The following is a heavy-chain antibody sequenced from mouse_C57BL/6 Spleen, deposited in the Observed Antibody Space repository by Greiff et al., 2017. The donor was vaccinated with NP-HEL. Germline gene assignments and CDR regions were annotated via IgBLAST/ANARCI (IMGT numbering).Heavy chain of an antibody. V-gene: IGHV1-50*01. CDR1: GYTFTSYW. CDR2: IDPSDSYT. CDR3: ARSLTGPFDY. D-gene: IGHD4-1*01. J-gene: IGHJ2*01. Sequence: QVQLQQPGAELVKPGASVKLSCKASGYTFTSYWMQWVKQRPGQGLEWIGEIDPSDSYTNYNQKFKGKATLTVDTSSSTAYMQLSSLTSEDSAVYYCARSLTGPFDYWGQGTTLTVSS.